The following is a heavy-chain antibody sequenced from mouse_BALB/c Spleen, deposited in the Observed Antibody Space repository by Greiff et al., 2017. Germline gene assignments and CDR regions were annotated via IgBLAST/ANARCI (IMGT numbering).Heavy chain of an antibody. CDR3: ARGGIYNGYYEYFDY. CDR1: GFTFSSFG. J-gene: IGHJ2*01. D-gene: IGHD2-3*01. V-gene: IGHV5-17*02. Sequence: EVQLVESGGGLVQPGGSRKLSCAASGFTFSSFGMHWVRQAPEKGLEWVAYISSGSSTIYYADTVKGRFTISRDNPKNTLFLQMTSLRSEDTAMYYCARGGIYNGYYEYFDYWGQGTTLTVSS. CDR2: ISSGSSTI.